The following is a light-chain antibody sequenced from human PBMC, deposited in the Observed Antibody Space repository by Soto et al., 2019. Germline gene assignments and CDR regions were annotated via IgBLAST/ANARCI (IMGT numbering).Light chain of an antibody. CDR2: DAS. J-gene: IGKJ2*01. CDR3: HQYDDWPPGYT. V-gene: IGKV3-15*01. CDR1: QSVSDN. Sequence: EVVMTQSPATLSVSPGERATLSCRASQSVSDNLAWYQQKPGQAPRLLIHDASTRATGIPARFSGSGSGTEFTLTISSLQSEDFAVYYCHQYDDWPPGYTFGQGTKLE.